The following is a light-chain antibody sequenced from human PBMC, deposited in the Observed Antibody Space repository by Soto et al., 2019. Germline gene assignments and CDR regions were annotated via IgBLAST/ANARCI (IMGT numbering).Light chain of an antibody. J-gene: IGKJ5*01. V-gene: IGKV3-11*01. CDR1: QSVSSY. CDR3: QQRSNWPPDT. Sequence: EIVLTQSAATLSFSPGERATLSCRASQSVSSYLAWYKQKPGQAPRLLIYDASNRATGIPARFSGSESGTDFPLTISSLEPEDFAVYYCQQRSNWPPDTVGQGTRLEIK. CDR2: DAS.